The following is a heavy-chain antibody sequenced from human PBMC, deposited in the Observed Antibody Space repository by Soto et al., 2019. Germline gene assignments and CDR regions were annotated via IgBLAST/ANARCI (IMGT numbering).Heavy chain of an antibody. CDR2: INTDGSST. D-gene: IGHD3-10*01. Sequence: PGGSLRLSCAASGFTFRTYWMHWVRQAPGKGLVWVSRINTDGSSTSYADSVKGRFTISRDNAKNTLYLQMNSLRAEDTALYYCARNGSGKYYYGMDVWGQGPAVTVAS. CDR1: GFTFRTYW. J-gene: IGHJ6*02. CDR3: ARNGSGKYYYGMDV. V-gene: IGHV3-74*01.